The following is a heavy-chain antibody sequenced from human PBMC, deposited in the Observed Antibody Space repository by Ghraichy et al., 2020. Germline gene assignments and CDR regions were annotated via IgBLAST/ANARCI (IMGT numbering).Heavy chain of an antibody. CDR3: AKDRDRLSSGTYDYFDC. CDR2: LSGSGDTT. D-gene: IGHD1-26*01. J-gene: IGHJ4*02. CDR1: GFTFSNYA. V-gene: IGHV3-23*01. Sequence: GGSLRLSCAASGFTFSNYAMSWVRQAPGKGLEWVSALSGSGDTTYYADSVKGRFTISRDNSKNTLYLQMSSLRAEDTAVYYCAKDRDRLSSGTYDYFDCWGQGTLVTVSS.